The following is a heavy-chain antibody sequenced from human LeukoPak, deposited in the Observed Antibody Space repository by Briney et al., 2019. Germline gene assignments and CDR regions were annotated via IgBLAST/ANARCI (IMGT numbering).Heavy chain of an antibody. CDR3: ARAAYDSSGYYYSDY. Sequence: GASVKVSCKASGYSFTGYFMHWVRQAPGQGLEWMGWINPNSGGINYAQKFQGRVTMTRDTSISTAYMELSRLRSDDTAVYYCARAAYDSSGYYYSDYWGQGTLVTVSS. J-gene: IGHJ4*02. D-gene: IGHD3-22*01. V-gene: IGHV1-2*02. CDR1: GYSFTGYF. CDR2: INPNSGGI.